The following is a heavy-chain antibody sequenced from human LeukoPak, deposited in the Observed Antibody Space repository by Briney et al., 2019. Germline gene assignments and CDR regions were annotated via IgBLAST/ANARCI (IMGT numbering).Heavy chain of an antibody. D-gene: IGHD5-12*01. J-gene: IGHJ6*03. Sequence: ASVKVSCKASGYTFTSYAMNWVRQAPGQGLEWMGWINPNSGGTNYAQKFQGRVTMTRDTSISTAYMELSRLRSDDTAVYYCVSSGYDIHYYYYMDVWGKGTTVTVSS. CDR2: INPNSGGT. V-gene: IGHV1-2*02. CDR3: VSSGYDIHYYYYMDV. CDR1: GYTFTSYA.